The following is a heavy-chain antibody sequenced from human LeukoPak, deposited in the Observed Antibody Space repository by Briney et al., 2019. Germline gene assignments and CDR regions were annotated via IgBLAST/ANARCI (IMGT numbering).Heavy chain of an antibody. Sequence: SQTLSLTCTVSGGSISSGDHYWSWIRQPPGKGLEWIGYIYYSGSTYYNPSLKSRVTISVDTSKNQFSLKLSSVTAADTAVYYCAMIDCSSTSCYVGYWGQGTLVTVSS. CDR1: GGSISSGDHY. CDR2: IYYSGST. D-gene: IGHD2-2*01. CDR3: AMIDCSSTSCYVGY. V-gene: IGHV4-30-4*08. J-gene: IGHJ4*02.